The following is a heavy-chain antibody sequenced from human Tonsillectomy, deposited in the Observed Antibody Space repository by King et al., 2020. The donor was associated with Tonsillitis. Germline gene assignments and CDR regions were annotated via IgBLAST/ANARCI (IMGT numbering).Heavy chain of an antibody. D-gene: IGHD3-10*01. J-gene: IGHJ3*01. CDR3: AGELLFGELNAFDV. CDR1: GFTVSSYE. Sequence: VQLVESGGDLVQPGGSLRLSCAASGFTVSSYEMNWVRQAPGKGLEWVSYISSSGSNINYADSVKGRFTISRDNAKNSLYLQMNSLRAEDTAVYYCAGELLFGELNAFDVWGQGTMVTVAS. CDR2: ISSSGSNI. V-gene: IGHV3-48*03.